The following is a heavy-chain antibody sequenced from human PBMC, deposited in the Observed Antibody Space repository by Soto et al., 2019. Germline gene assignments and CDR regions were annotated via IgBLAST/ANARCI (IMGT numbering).Heavy chain of an antibody. CDR3: ARGEYSSSSGWFDP. V-gene: IGHV6-1*01. Sequence: PXQTLSLTGAICGCSVSSNSAAWNLIRQSPSRGLEWLGRTYYRSKWYNDYAVSVKSRITINPDTSKNQFSLQLNSVTPEDTAVYYCARGEYSSSSGWFDPWGQGTLVTVSS. CDR2: TYYRSKWYN. J-gene: IGHJ5*02. CDR1: GCSVSSNSAA. D-gene: IGHD6-6*01.